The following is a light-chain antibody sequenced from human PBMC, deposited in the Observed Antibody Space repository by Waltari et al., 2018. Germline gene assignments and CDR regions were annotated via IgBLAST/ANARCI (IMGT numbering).Light chain of an antibody. V-gene: IGKV3-11*01. CDR2: DAS. Sequence: VLSQSPATLALSPGERATLSSRASQSVSSYLAWYHQKPGQAPRLLIYDASKSATGIPARFTGSQSETHFTHTISSLEPEDFAVYYCQQRSKLFTFGGGTKVEIK. CDR1: QSVSSY. CDR3: QQRSKLFT. J-gene: IGKJ4*01.